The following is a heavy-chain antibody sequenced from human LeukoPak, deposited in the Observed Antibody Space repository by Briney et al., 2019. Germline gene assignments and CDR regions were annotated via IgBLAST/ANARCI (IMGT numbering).Heavy chain of an antibody. V-gene: IGHV1-2*06. Sequence: ASVKVSCKASGYTFTGYYMHWVRQAPGQGLEWMGRINPNSGGTNYAQKFQGRVTMTRVTSISTAYMELSRLRSDDTAVYYCARIPDYYDSSGYYYFDYWGQGTLVTVSS. CDR1: GYTFTGYY. CDR2: INPNSGGT. J-gene: IGHJ4*02. D-gene: IGHD3-22*01. CDR3: ARIPDYYDSSGYYYFDY.